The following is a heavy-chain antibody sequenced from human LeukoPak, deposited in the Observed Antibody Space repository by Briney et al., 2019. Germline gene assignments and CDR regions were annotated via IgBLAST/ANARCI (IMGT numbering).Heavy chain of an antibody. CDR1: GYSFTSYW. D-gene: IGHD1-26*01. Sequence: GESLKISGKGSGYSFTSYWIGWVRQMPGKGLDWMGIIYPGDSDTRYSPSFQGQVTISADKSIRTAYLQWSSLKASDTAMYYCATRNVSSLHFDYWGQGTLVTVSS. CDR2: IYPGDSDT. J-gene: IGHJ4*02. CDR3: ATRNVSSLHFDY. V-gene: IGHV5-51*01.